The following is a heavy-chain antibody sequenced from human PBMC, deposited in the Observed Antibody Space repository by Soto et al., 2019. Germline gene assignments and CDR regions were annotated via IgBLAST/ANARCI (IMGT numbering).Heavy chain of an antibody. CDR2: ISYDGSNK. CDR3: ARESGYLMDYYYYGMDV. V-gene: IGHV3-30-3*01. J-gene: IGHJ6*02. CDR1: GFAFGSYA. D-gene: IGHD5-12*01. Sequence: LRLSCAASGFAFGSYAMHWVRQAPGKGLEWVAVISYDGSNKYYADSVKGRFTISRDNSKNTLYLQMNSLRAEDTAVYYCARESGYLMDYYYYGMDVWGQGTTVTVSS.